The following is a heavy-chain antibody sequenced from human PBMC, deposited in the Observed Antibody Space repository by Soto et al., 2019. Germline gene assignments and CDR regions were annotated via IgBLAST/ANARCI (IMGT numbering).Heavy chain of an antibody. J-gene: IGHJ3*02. Sequence: PGESLKISCKGSGYSFTSYWSGWVRQMPGKGLEWMGIIYPGDSDTRYSPSFQGQVTISADKSISTAYLQWSSLKASDTAMYYCARQKGSISSAFDIWGQGTMVTVSS. CDR3: ARQKGSISSAFDI. CDR1: GYSFTSYW. CDR2: IYPGDSDT. D-gene: IGHD2-2*01. V-gene: IGHV5-51*01.